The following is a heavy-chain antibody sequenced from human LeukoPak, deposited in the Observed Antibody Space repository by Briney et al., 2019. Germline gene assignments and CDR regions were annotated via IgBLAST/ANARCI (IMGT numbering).Heavy chain of an antibody. CDR1: GFTVSSNY. CDR2: IKQDGSEK. CDR3: ARALDAFDI. V-gene: IGHV3-7*01. J-gene: IGHJ3*02. Sequence: SGGSLRLSCAASGFTVSSNYMSWVRQAPGKGLEWVANIKQDGSEKYYVDSVKGRFTISRDNAKNSLYLQMNSLRAEDTAVYYCARALDAFDIWGQGTMVTVSS.